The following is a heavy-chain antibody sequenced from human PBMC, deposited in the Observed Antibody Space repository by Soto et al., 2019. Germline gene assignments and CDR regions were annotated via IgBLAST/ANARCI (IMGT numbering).Heavy chain of an antibody. J-gene: IGHJ4*02. CDR3: AKDQGYDSSGYYSHFDY. CDR2: ISYDGSNK. V-gene: IGHV3-30*18. CDR1: GFTFSSYG. Sequence: GGSLRLSCAASGFTFSSYGMHWVRQAPGKGLEWVAVISYDGSNKYYADSVKGRFTISRDNSKNTLYLQMNSLRAEDTAVYYCAKDQGYDSSGYYSHFDYWGQGTLVTVSS. D-gene: IGHD3-22*01.